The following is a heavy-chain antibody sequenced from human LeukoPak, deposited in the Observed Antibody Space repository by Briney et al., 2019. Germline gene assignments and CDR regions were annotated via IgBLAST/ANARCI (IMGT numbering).Heavy chain of an antibody. CDR2: ISGSGGST. D-gene: IGHD3-22*01. CDR3: AKSTGYDSSGSVDY. V-gene: IGHV3-23*01. CDR1: GFTFSSSA. Sequence: GGSLRLSCAASGFTFSSSAMSWVRQAPGKGLDWVSAISGSGGSTYYADSVKGRFTISRDNSKNTLYLQMNSLRAEDTAVYYCAKSTGYDSSGSVDYWGQGTLVTVSS. J-gene: IGHJ4*02.